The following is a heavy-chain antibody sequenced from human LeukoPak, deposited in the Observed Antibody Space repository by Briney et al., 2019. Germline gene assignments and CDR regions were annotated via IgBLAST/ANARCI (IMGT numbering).Heavy chain of an antibody. D-gene: IGHD2-21*02. V-gene: IGHV1-2*02. CDR3: ARHDFTYYVDV. Sequence: ASVKVSCKPSEYTFIGYYIHWVRQAPGQGLEWMGWINPNSGGTNYAQKFQGRVTMTRDTSIRTAYMELSRLRPDDTGVYYCARHDFTYYVDVWGKGTTVTVSS. J-gene: IGHJ6*03. CDR2: INPNSGGT. CDR1: EYTFIGYY.